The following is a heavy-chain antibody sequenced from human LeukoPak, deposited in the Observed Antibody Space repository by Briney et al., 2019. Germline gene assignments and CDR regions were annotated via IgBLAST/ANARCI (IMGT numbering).Heavy chain of an antibody. CDR2: TYYSGST. Sequence: SETLSLTCTVSGGSISSYYWSWIRQPPGKGLEWIGYTYYSGSTNYNPSLKSRVPISVDTPKNQFSLKLSSVTAADTAVYYCARTRRDGYNLDFDYWGQGTLVTVSS. J-gene: IGHJ4*02. CDR1: GGSISSYY. D-gene: IGHD5-24*01. V-gene: IGHV4-59*01. CDR3: ARTRRDGYNLDFDY.